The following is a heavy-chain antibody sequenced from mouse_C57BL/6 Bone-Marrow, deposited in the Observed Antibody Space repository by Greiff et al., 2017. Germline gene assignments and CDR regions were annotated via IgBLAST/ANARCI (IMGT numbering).Heavy chain of an antibody. J-gene: IGHJ2*01. V-gene: IGHV14-3*01. Sequence: VQLKQSVAELVRPGASVKLSCTASGFNIKNPYMHWVKQRPEQGLEWIGRIDPANGNTKYAPKFQGKATITADTSSNTAYLQLSSLTSEDTAIYYCASRPFYYFDYWGQGTTLTVSS. CDR3: ASRPFYYFDY. D-gene: IGHD3-2*02. CDR1: GFNIKNPY. CDR2: IDPANGNT.